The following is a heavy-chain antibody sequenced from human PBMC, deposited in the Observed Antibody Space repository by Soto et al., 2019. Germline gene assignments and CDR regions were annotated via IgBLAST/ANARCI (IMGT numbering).Heavy chain of an antibody. J-gene: IGHJ6*02. CDR3: ARNLIASRGGYGMDV. D-gene: IGHD6-6*01. CDR1: GGSFSGYY. CDR2: INHSGGT. V-gene: IGHV4-34*01. Sequence: ASETLSLTCVVSGGSFSGYYWSWIRQPPGKGLEWIGEINHSGGTNYNPSLKSRGTMSVDTSKNQFSLKLSSVTAADTAVYYCARNLIASRGGYGMDVWGQGTTVTVSS.